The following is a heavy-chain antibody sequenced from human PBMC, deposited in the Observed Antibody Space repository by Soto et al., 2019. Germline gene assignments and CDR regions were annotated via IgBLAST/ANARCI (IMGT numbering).Heavy chain of an antibody. D-gene: IGHD1-26*01. Sequence: GGSLRLSCAASGFTFSSYAMHWVRQAPGKGLEWVAVISYDGSNRYYADSVKGRFTISRDNSKNTLYLQMNSLRAEDTAVYYCARERGSYQTACMDVWGQGTTVTVSS. V-gene: IGHV3-30-3*01. CDR3: ARERGSYQTACMDV. CDR1: GFTFSSYA. J-gene: IGHJ6*02. CDR2: ISYDGSNR.